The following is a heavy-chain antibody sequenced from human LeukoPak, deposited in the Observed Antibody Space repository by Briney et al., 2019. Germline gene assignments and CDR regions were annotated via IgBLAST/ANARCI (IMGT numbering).Heavy chain of an antibody. CDR3: HPIFGAVIDY. CDR2: IRFDESNK. V-gene: IGHV3-30*02. Sequence: GGSLRLSCAASGLTLNYYGMHWVRQAPGKGLEWVAFIRFDESNKYYADSVKGRFTISRDNSKNTLYLQMNSLRAEDTAVYYAHPIFGAVIDYWGQGTLVTVSS. D-gene: IGHD3-3*01. J-gene: IGHJ4*02. CDR1: GLTLNYYG.